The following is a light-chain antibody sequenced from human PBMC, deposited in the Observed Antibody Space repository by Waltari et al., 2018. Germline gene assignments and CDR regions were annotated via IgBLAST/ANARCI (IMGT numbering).Light chain of an antibody. CDR3: GTWDVSLTAAV. CDR2: DNN. Sequence: QSVLTQPPSVSAAPGQKVTISCSGDRSNIGHHPVSWYQQLPGTTPKLLIYDNNKGPTGIPDRFSGSKSGTSATLGITGLQTGDEADYYCGTWDVSLTAAVFGGGTTASVL. V-gene: IGLV1-51*01. CDR1: RSNIGHHP. J-gene: IGLJ2*01.